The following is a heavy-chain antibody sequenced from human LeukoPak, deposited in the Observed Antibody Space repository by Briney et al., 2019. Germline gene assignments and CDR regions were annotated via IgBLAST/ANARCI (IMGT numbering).Heavy chain of an antibody. Sequence: GGSLRLSCAASGLNFNNYWMTWVRQAPGKGLVWVANIRGDGSRKYYLDSVEGRFTIPRDNAQNSLFLQMSSLRADDTAVYYCVRDANYHDGSNYYDVLDIWGQGTMVTVSS. D-gene: IGHD3-22*01. CDR2: IRGDGSRK. J-gene: IGHJ3*02. CDR3: VRDANYHDGSNYYDVLDI. V-gene: IGHV3-7*01. CDR1: GLNFNNYW.